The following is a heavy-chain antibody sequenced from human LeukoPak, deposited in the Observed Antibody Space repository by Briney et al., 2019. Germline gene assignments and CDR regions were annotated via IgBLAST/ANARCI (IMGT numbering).Heavy chain of an antibody. CDR3: TTGGFGVVPRAFDY. CDR2: IKSKTDGGTT. V-gene: IGHV3-15*01. Sequence: GGSLRLSCAASGFTFSNAWMSWVRQAPGKGLEWVGRIKSKTDGGTTDYAAPVKGRFTISRDDSKNALYLQMNSLKTEDTAVYYCTTGGFGVVPRAFDYWGQGTLVTVSS. J-gene: IGHJ4*02. CDR1: GFTFSNAW. D-gene: IGHD3-3*01.